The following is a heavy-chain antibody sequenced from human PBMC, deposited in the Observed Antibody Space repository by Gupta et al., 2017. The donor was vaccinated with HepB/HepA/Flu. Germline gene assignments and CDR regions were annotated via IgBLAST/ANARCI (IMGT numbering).Heavy chain of an antibody. D-gene: IGHD2-2*01. V-gene: IGHV4-34*01. CDR2: INHSGST. Sequence: QVQLQQWGAGLLKPSETLSLTCAVYGGSFSGYYWSWIRQPPGKGLEWIGEINHSGSTNYNPSLKSRVTISVDTSKNQFSLKLSSVTAADTAVYYGARGKTPMNCSSTSCYYLDYWGQGTLVTVSS. CDR3: ARGKTPMNCSSTSCYYLDY. J-gene: IGHJ4*02. CDR1: GGSFSGYY.